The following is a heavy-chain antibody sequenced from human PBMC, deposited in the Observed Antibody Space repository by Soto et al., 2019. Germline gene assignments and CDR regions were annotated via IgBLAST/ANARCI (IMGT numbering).Heavy chain of an antibody. V-gene: IGHV3-30-3*01. CDR3: ARDSDNWKYLDS. CDR1: GFTFSSYA. D-gene: IGHD1-20*01. CDR2: ISYDGSTK. Sequence: QVQLVESGGGVVQPGRSLRLSCAASGFTFSSYAMHWVRQAPGKGLEWVAVISYDGSTKYYTDSVKGRFTISRDKSKNTLYLQMNSLRGDDTAMYYCARDSDNWKYLDSWGQGTLVTVSS. J-gene: IGHJ4*02.